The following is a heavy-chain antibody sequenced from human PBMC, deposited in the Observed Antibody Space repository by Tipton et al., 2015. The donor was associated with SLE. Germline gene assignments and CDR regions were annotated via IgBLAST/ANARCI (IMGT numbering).Heavy chain of an antibody. V-gene: IGHV4-59*08. D-gene: IGHD4-23*01. CDR2: INYSGST. Sequence: TLSLTCTVSGGSISSHYWSWIRRPPGKALEWIAYINYSGSTNYNPSLKSRVTMSVDTSKNQFSLKLSSVTAADTAVYYCARHGNQDYWGQGTLVTVSS. CDR3: ARHGNQDY. CDR1: GGSISSHY. J-gene: IGHJ4*02.